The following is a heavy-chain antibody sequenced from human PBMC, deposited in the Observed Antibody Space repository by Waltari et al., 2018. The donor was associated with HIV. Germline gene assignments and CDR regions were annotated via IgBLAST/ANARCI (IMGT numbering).Heavy chain of an antibody. J-gene: IGHJ4*02. D-gene: IGHD3-22*01. Sequence: EVQLVESGGGLVQPGGSLRLSWAASGFTFTNYALNWVRQASGKGCEWVSAISGMGGSNYYEDSVKGRFTISRDNSKNTLYLQMNSLRAEDTALYYCAKDDSTGSSGYYPFHYWGQGTLITVSS. CDR3: AKDDSTGSSGYYPFHY. CDR1: GFTFTNYA. CDR2: ISGMGGSN. V-gene: IGHV3-23*04.